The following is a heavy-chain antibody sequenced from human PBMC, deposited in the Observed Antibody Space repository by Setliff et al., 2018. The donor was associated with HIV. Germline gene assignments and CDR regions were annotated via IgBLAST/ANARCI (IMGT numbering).Heavy chain of an antibody. Sequence: GESLKISCRGFGYSFGDYWIGWVRQKPGKGLEWMGIIFPADSDTRVNPSFQGQVTISADKSTYAAFLQWTSLKASDTGIYYCARHRVDTSMLVVKDPGAFDLWGRGTLVNVSA. D-gene: IGHD3-22*01. CDR3: ARHRVDTSMLVVKDPGAFDL. CDR2: IFPADSDT. CDR1: GYSFGDYW. J-gene: IGHJ3*01. V-gene: IGHV5-51*01.